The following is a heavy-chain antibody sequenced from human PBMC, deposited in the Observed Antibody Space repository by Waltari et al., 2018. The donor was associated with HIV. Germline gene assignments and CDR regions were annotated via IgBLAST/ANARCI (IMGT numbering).Heavy chain of an antibody. J-gene: IGHJ4*02. V-gene: IGHV3-7*01. CDR2: IKQDGSEK. Sequence: EVQLVESGGGLVQPGGSLRLSGAASGFTFSSDWLSGVRQAPGKGLEWVANIKQDGSEKYYVDSVKGRFTISRDNAKNSLYLQMNSLRAEDTAVYYCARASGGVRPMKFWGQGTLVTVSS. CDR3: ARASGGVRPMKF. D-gene: IGHD3-16*01. CDR1: GFTFSSDW.